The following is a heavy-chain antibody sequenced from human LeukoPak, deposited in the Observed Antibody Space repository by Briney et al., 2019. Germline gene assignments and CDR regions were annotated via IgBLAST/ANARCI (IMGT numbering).Heavy chain of an antibody. Sequence: PGGSLRLSCAASGFTFSSYEMNWVRQAPGKGLEWVSYISSSGSTIYYADSVKGRFTISRDNAKNSLYLQMNSLRAEDTAVYYCARVRGVIAEFDYWGQGTLVTVSS. D-gene: IGHD3-10*01. V-gene: IGHV3-48*03. J-gene: IGHJ4*02. CDR3: ARVRGVIAEFDY. CDR1: GFTFSSYE. CDR2: ISSSGSTI.